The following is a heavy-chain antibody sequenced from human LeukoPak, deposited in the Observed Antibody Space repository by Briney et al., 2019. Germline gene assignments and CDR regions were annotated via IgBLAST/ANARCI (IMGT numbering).Heavy chain of an antibody. CDR3: ARGRYCSSTSCYRVGYYYYGMDV. Sequence: SQTLSLTCAVSGGSISSGGYSWSWIRQPPGTGLEWIGYIYHSGSTYYNPSLKSRVTISVDRSKNQFSLKLSSVTAADTAVYYCARGRYCSSTSCYRVGYYYYGMDVWGQGTTVTVSS. D-gene: IGHD2-2*02. CDR2: IYHSGST. CDR1: GGSISSGGYS. J-gene: IGHJ6*02. V-gene: IGHV4-30-2*01.